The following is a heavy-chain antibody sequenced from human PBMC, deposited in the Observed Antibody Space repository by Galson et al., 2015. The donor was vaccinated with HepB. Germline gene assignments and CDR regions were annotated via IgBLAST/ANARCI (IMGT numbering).Heavy chain of an antibody. J-gene: IGHJ3*02. Sequence: SLRLSCAASGFSLHRYALHWVRQAPGKGLEWVAVMSYDGRNKYYADSVKGRFTISSDNSKNMVYLQMNSLRAEDTVMYYCAREDDYYDSGSYYAASDMWGGGTSGTVSS. CDR3: AREDDYYDSGSYYAASDM. V-gene: IGHV3-30*04. CDR2: MSYDGRNK. D-gene: IGHD3-10*01. CDR1: GFSLHRYA.